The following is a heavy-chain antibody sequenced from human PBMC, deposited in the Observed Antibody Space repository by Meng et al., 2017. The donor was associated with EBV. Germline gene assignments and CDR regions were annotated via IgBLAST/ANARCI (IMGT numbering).Heavy chain of an antibody. V-gene: IGHV1-18*01. D-gene: IGHD3-22*01. CDR1: GYTFTSYG. CDR3: ARDGRLYDTPSPFDY. J-gene: IGHJ4*02. CDR2: ISAYNGNT. Sequence: QVQRVQAGAEVKKPGASVKVSCKASGYTFTSYGISWVRQAPGQGLEWMGWISAYNGNTNYAQKLQGRVTMTTDTSTSTAYMELRSLRSDDTAVYYCARDGRLYDTPSPFDYWGQGTLVTVSS.